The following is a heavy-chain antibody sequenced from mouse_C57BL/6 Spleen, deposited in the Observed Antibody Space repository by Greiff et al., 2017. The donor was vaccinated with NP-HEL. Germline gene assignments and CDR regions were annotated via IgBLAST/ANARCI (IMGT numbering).Heavy chain of an antibody. Sequence: VQLQQSGAELARPGASVKLSCKASGYTFTSYGISWVKQRTGQGLEWIGEIYPRSGNTYYNEKFKGKATLTADKSSSTAYMELRSLTSEDSAVYFCARSGGSSYERGYFDYWGQGTTLTVSS. D-gene: IGHD1-1*01. CDR2: IYPRSGNT. CDR1: GYTFTSYG. J-gene: IGHJ2*01. CDR3: ARSGGSSYERGYFDY. V-gene: IGHV1-81*01.